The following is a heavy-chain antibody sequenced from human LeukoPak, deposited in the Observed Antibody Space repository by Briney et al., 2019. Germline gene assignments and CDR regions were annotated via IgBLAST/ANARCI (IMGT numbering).Heavy chain of an antibody. CDR1: GFTFSSSW. V-gene: IGHV3-53*01. CDR2: FYSGGDT. D-gene: IGHD3-3*02. Sequence: GGSLRLSCAASGFTFSSSWMSWVRQAPGKGLEWVSVFYSGGDTHYADSVKGRFTISRDNSKNTLYLQMNSLRAEDTAVYYCARDSTGYWYFDLWGRGTLVSVSS. CDR3: ARDSTGYWYFDL. J-gene: IGHJ2*01.